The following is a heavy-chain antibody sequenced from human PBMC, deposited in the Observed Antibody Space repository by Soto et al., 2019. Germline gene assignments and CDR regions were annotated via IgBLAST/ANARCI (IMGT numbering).Heavy chain of an antibody. CDR3: ARGGVYFDY. CDR1: GFTFSDHY. V-gene: IGHV3-11*01. Sequence: QVQLVESGGGLVKPGGSLRLSCVASGFTFSDHYMSWICQAPGKGLEWISFIGTSETTMYYTDSVMGRFTISRDNAKNSLLLQMSSLRADDTALYYCARGGVYFDYWGQGILVTVSS. CDR2: IGTSETTM. J-gene: IGHJ4*02.